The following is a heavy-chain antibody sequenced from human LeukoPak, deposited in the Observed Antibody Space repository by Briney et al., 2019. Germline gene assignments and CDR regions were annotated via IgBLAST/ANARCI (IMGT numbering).Heavy chain of an antibody. Sequence: PGGSLRLSCAASGFTFSAFGMHWVRQAPGKGLEWVAFVRYDGSNKYYADSVKGRFTISRDYSRNMLFLQMDSLRAEDTAVYYCAKDQYDFWSGLDAFDIWGQGTMVTVSS. CDR3: AKDQYDFWSGLDAFDI. D-gene: IGHD3-3*01. CDR1: GFTFSAFG. J-gene: IGHJ3*02. CDR2: VRYDGSNK. V-gene: IGHV3-30*02.